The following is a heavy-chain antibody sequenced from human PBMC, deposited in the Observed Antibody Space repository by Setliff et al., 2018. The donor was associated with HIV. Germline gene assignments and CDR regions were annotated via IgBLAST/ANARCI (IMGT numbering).Heavy chain of an antibody. D-gene: IGHD3-22*01. CDR3: AGAYYYESSGYYWVY. Sequence: ASVKVSCKASGYTFTNSFMHWVRQAPGQGLEWMGIINPSDGATTYAQKFEDRVTMTRDTPTNTVYMELSSLRSEDTAVYYCAGAYYYESSGYYWVYWGQGTLVTVSS. CDR2: INPSDGAT. J-gene: IGHJ4*02. CDR1: GYTFTNSF. V-gene: IGHV1-46*01.